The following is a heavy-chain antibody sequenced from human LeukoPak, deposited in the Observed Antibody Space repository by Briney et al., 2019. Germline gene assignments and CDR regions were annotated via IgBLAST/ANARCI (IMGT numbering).Heavy chain of an antibody. V-gene: IGHV4-39*01. CDR3: ARMSPQGCSPLDY. CDR1: GGSISSYTYY. Sequence: SETLSLTCTVSGGSISSYTYYWGWVRQPPGKGLDWLGHIYYSGSTFYNPSLKSRLSISVDTSKNQFSLELSSVTAADTAVYYCARMSPQGCSPLDYWGQGTLVTVSS. J-gene: IGHJ4*02. CDR2: IYYSGST. D-gene: IGHD2-15*01.